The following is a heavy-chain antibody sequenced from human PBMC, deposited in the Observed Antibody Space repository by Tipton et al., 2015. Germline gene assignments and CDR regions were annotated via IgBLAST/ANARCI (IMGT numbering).Heavy chain of an antibody. Sequence: VQLVQSGAEVKKPGESLKISCKGSGYSFSNYWIGWVRQMPGKGLEWMGIIYPGDSHTRYNPSFQGQVTISADKSISTAYLHWSSLKASDTAMYYCARHVSFYYDTHGSDALDIWAQGTMVTVFS. CDR3: ARHVSFYYDTHGSDALDI. CDR1: GYSFSNYW. CDR2: IYPGDSHT. J-gene: IGHJ3*02. V-gene: IGHV5-51*01. D-gene: IGHD3-22*01.